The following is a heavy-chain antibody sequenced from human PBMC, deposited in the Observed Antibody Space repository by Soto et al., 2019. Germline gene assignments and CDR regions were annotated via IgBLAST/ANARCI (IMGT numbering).Heavy chain of an antibody. J-gene: IGHJ3*02. Sequence: SVEVSFRGSGYTFLSDAINWVRESTGQGLEWMGGIIPSFGTASYAQKFQGRVTITADNSTSTAYMELSSLRSEDTAVYYSAKERSSGGPAAFDISGQGTMVTVSS. D-gene: IGHD1-26*01. CDR1: GYTFLSDA. CDR2: IIPSFGTA. CDR3: AKERSSGGPAAFDI. V-gene: IGHV1-69*06.